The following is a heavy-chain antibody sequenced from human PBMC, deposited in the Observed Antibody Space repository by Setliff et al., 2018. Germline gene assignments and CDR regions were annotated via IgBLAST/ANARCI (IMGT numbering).Heavy chain of an antibody. V-gene: IGHV5-51*01. CDR1: GYTFSNYW. J-gene: IGHJ3*02. Sequence: GESLKISCKASGYTFSNYWIAWVRQMPGKGLEWMGIIYPGDSDTRYSPSFQGQVTFSADKSISTAYLQWSSLKASDTAMYYCARNRVALYDAFDIWGQGTMVTVSS. CDR2: IYPGDSDT. D-gene: IGHD5-12*01. CDR3: ARNRVALYDAFDI.